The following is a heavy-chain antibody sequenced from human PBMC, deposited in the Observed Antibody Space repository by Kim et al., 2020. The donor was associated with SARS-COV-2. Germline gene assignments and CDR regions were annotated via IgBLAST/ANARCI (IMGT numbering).Heavy chain of an antibody. CDR3: ARETSLAVAGTLNYYYYGMDV. D-gene: IGHD6-19*01. CDR2: ISAYNGNT. J-gene: IGHJ6*02. V-gene: IGHV1-18*01. Sequence: ASVKVSCKASGYTFTSYGISWVRQAPGQGLEWMGWISAYNGNTNYAQKLQGRVTMTTDTSTSTAYMELRSLRSDDTAVYYCARETSLAVAGTLNYYYYGMDVWGQGTTVTVSS. CDR1: GYTFTSYG.